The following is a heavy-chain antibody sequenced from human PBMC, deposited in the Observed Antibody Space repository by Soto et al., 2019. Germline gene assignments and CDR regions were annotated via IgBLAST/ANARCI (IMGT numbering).Heavy chain of an antibody. D-gene: IGHD6-19*01. V-gene: IGHV4-59*08. Sequence: SETLSLTCTVSGGSISSYYWSWIRQPPGKGLEWTGYIYYSGSTNYNPSLKSRVTISVDTSKNQFSLKLSSVTAADTAVYYCARGRAIAVADYWGQGTLVTVSS. CDR1: GGSISSYY. CDR3: ARGRAIAVADY. CDR2: IYYSGST. J-gene: IGHJ4*02.